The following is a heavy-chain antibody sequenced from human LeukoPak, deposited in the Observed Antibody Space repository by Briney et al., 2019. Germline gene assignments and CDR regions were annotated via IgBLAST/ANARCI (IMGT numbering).Heavy chain of an antibody. CDR1: GGSISSSSYY. CDR2: IYYSGST. V-gene: IGHV4-39*01. D-gene: IGHD5-24*01. J-gene: IGHJ3*02. Sequence: PSETLSLTCTVSGGSISSSSYYWGWIRQPPGKGLEWIGSIYYSGSTYYNPSLKSRVTISVDTSKNQFSLKLSSVTAADTAVYYCARQGRSLRDAFDIWDQGTMVTVSS. CDR3: ARQGRSLRDAFDI.